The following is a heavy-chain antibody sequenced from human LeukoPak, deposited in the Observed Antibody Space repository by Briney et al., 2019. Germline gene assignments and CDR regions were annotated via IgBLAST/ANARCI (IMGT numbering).Heavy chain of an antibody. J-gene: IGHJ6*03. CDR1: GASIRNYY. V-gene: IGHV4-59*01. CDR3: ARGHSIEPYYYYYFMDV. D-gene: IGHD4-11*01. Sequence: KASETLSLTCTVSGASIRNYYWTWIRQPPGKGLEWIGYIYYNGNTNYNPSLKSRVTISVDTSKKQFSLKLSSVTAADTAVYYCARGHSIEPYYYYYFMDVWGKGTTVTVSS. CDR2: IYYNGNT.